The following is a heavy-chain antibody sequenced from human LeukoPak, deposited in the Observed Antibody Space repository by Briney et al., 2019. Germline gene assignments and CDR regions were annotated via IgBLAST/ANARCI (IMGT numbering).Heavy chain of an antibody. V-gene: IGHV3-30*02. D-gene: IGHD3-16*01. CDR2: IRYDGSNK. CDR3: AKSTRAVMAMMDV. J-gene: IGHJ6*04. Sequence: PGGSQRLSCAASGFTFSSYGMHWVRQAPGKGLEWVAFIRYDGSNKYYADSVKGRFTISRDNAKNSLFLQMNSLRAEDTAVYFCAKSTRAVMAMMDVWGKGTTVTVSS. CDR1: GFTFSSYG.